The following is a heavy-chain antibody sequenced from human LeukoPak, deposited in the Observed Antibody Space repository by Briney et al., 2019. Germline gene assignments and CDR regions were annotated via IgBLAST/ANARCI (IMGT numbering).Heavy chain of an antibody. J-gene: IGHJ4*02. CDR1: GGSFSSSIYY. CDR3: ARHSSDSSGYLLDY. CDR2: IYNSGST. Sequence: SETLSLTCTVSGGSFSSSIYYWGWIRQPPGKGLEWIGSIYNSGSTYYNPSLKSRVTISVDTSKNQFSLELSSVTAADTAVYYCARHSSDSSGYLLDYWGQGTLVTVSS. D-gene: IGHD3-22*01. V-gene: IGHV4-39*01.